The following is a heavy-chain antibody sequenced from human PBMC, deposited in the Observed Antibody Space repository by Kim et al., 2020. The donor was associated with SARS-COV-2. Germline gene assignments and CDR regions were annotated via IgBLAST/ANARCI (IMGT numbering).Heavy chain of an antibody. J-gene: IGHJ6*02. CDR3: ASGSSSTTNYGMDV. V-gene: IGHV3-74*01. Sequence: ADPVKGRFTISRDTAKNTMYLKMNSLRAEDTAVYYCASGSSSTTNYGMDVWGQGTTVIVSS. D-gene: IGHD6-6*01.